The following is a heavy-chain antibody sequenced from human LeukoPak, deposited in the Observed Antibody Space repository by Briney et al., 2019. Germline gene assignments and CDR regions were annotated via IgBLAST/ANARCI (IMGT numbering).Heavy chain of an antibody. V-gene: IGHV1-2*04. CDR3: ARGSIAAAGHPFNWFDP. CDR2: FNPKSGGT. Sequence: ASVKVSCKASGGTFSSYAISWVRQAPGQGLEWMGRFNPKSGGTNYAQKFEGWVTMTRDTSMSTVYMELSRLKSDDTAVYYCARGSIAAAGHPFNWFDPWGQGTLVTVSS. CDR1: GGTFSSYA. J-gene: IGHJ5*02. D-gene: IGHD6-13*01.